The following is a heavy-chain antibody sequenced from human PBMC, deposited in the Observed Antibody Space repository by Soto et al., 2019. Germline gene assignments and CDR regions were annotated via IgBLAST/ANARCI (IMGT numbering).Heavy chain of an antibody. V-gene: IGHV1-69*08. CDR1: GGSFTSYI. CDR2: VIPIQGTA. Sequence: QVQLVQSGAEVKKPGSSVKVSCEASGGSFTSYIFTWVRQAPGQGLEWMGRVIPIQGTANYARKFQDRVTITADKSTNTVYMELRSLRPEDTALYYCAKSLVFVDNAYMDVWGKGNTVTVSS. J-gene: IGHJ6*03. D-gene: IGHD2-21*01. CDR3: AKSLVFVDNAYMDV.